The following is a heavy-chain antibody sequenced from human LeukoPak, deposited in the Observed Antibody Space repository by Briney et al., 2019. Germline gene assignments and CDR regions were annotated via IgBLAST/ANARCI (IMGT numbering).Heavy chain of an antibody. J-gene: IGHJ3*02. CDR1: GLTFSSYA. CDR2: ISASGAST. CDR3: AKGNYYFGSGTHDAFDI. D-gene: IGHD3-10*01. V-gene: IGHV3-23*01. Sequence: PGGSLRLSCAASGLTFSSYAMSWFRQAPGKGLVWVSVISASGASTDYADSVKGRFTISRDNSKNTLYLQMNSLRAEDTAVYYCAKGNYYFGSGTHDAFDIWGQGTMVTVSS.